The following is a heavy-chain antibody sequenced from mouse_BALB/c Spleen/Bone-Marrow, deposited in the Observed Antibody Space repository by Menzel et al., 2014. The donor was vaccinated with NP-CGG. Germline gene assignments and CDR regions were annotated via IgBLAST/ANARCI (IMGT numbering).Heavy chain of an antibody. CDR2: INPYNGGT. CDR1: GYSFTGYT. V-gene: IGHV1-18*01. D-gene: IGHD1-1*01. CDR3: ARWDYYGYAMDY. Sequence: EVQLQQSGPELVKPGASMKISCKASGYSFTGYTMNWVKQSHGKNLEWIGLINPYNGGTSYNQKSMGKATLTVDKSSSTSYMELLSLTSEDSAVYYCARWDYYGYAMDYWGQGTSVTVSS. J-gene: IGHJ4*01.